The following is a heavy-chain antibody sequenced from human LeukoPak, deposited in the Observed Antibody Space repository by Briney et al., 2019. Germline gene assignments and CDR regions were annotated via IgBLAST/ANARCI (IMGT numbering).Heavy chain of an antibody. CDR1: GGYISSSSYY. D-gene: IGHD3-22*01. CDR3: ASGYYYDSSGHYDY. J-gene: IGHJ4*02. Sequence: SETLSLTCTVSGGYISSSSYYWGWIRQPPGKGLEWIGSIYYSGSTYYNPSLKSRVTISVDTSKNQFSLKLSSVTAADTAVYYCASGYYYDSSGHYDYWGQGTLVTVSS. V-gene: IGHV4-39*01. CDR2: IYYSGST.